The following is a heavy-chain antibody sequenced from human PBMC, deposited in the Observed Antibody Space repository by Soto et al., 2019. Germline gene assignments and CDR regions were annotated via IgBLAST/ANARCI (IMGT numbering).Heavy chain of an antibody. CDR1: GGSLSGYY. V-gene: IGHV4-34*01. Sequence: SETLSLTCAVYGGSLSGYYWSWIRQPPGKGLEWIGEINHSGSTNYNPSLKSRVTISVDTSKNQFSLKLSSVTAADTAVYYCARVRGPADYWGQGTLVTVS. CDR3: ARVRGPADY. CDR2: INHSGST. J-gene: IGHJ4*02.